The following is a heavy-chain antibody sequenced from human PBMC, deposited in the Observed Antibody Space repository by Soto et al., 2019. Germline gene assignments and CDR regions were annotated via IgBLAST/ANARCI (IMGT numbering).Heavy chain of an antibody. V-gene: IGHV3-30-3*01. CDR3: ARDSRGLFDY. CDR1: GFTFSSYA. CDR2: ISYDGSNK. Sequence: GWSLRLSCAASGFTFSSYAMHWVRQAPGKGLEWVAVISYDGSNKYYADSVKGRFTISRDNSKNTLYLQMNSLRAEDTAVYYCARDSRGLFDYWGQGTLVTVSS. J-gene: IGHJ4*02.